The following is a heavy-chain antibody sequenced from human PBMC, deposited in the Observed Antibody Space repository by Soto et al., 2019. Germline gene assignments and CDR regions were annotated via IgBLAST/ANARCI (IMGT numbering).Heavy chain of an antibody. V-gene: IGHV3-33*01. J-gene: IGHJ4*02. D-gene: IGHD6-13*01. Sequence: PGGSLRLSCAAPGFMFRSYAMHWVRQAPGKGLEWVAGIWYDGSTKYYGDSVKGRYSISRDNSKNMLDLQMNSLRAEDTAVYYCARVASSSSWHIPHFDQWGQGTLVTVSS. CDR3: ARVASSSSWHIPHFDQ. CDR1: GFMFRSYA. CDR2: IWYDGSTK.